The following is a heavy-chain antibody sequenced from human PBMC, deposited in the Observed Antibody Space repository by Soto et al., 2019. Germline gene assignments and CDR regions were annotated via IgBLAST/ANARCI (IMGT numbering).Heavy chain of an antibody. CDR3: ARGSTLSSGLGENDY. V-gene: IGHV3-48*02. CDR1: GFTFSSYS. J-gene: IGHJ4*02. D-gene: IGHD3-16*01. CDR2: ISSSSSTI. Sequence: EVQLVESGGGLVQPGGSLRLSCAASGFTFSSYSMNWVRQAPGKGLEWVSYISSSSSTIYYADSVKGRFTISRDNAKNSLYLQMNSLRDEDTAVYYCARGSTLSSGLGENDYWGQGTLVTVSS.